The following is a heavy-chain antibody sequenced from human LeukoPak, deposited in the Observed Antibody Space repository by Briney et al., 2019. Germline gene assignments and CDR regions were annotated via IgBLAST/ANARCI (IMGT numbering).Heavy chain of an antibody. CDR3: ARQIDPWALLDP. CDR1: AVSISSISCY. D-gene: IGHD3-9*01. V-gene: IGHV4-39*01. J-gene: IGHJ5*02. Sequence: SETLSLTCTVSAVSISSISCYWDWIRQPPGKVRGWIASSYYSGCTYYNPSRKSLFTVTVDSSKNLFSRTLRSVTAAAPTLYYCARQIDPWALLDPRRQETLVAVSS. CDR2: SYYSGCT.